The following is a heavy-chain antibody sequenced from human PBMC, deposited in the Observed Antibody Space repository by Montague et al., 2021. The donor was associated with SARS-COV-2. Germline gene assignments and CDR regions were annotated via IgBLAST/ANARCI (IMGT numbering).Heavy chain of an antibody. J-gene: IGHJ6*02. CDR3: TRDSMAYGMDV. Sequence: SLRLSCTASGFTVSSNYMSWVRQAPGKGLEWVSVIYSGGSTYYADSVKGRFTISRDNSKNTLYLQMNSLRAEDTAVYYCTRDSMAYGMDVWGQGTTVTVSS. CDR2: IYSGGST. V-gene: IGHV3-53*01. CDR1: GFTVSSNY. D-gene: IGHD5-24*01.